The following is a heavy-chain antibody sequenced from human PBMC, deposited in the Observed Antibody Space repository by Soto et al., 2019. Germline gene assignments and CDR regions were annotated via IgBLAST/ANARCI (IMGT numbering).Heavy chain of an antibody. CDR2: ISYDGTNK. D-gene: IGHD3-10*01. CDR3: ARDRGAPDAFDI. J-gene: IGHJ3*02. V-gene: IGHV3-30-3*01. Sequence: GGSLRLSCAASESTFSSYAMHWVRQAPGKGLEWVAVISYDGTNKYYADSVKGRFTISRDNAKNMLYLQMNSLRVEDTAVYFCARDRGAPDAFDIWGQGTMVTVSS. CDR1: ESTFSSYA.